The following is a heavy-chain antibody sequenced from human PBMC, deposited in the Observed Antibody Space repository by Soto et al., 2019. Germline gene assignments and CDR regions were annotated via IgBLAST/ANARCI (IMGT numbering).Heavy chain of an antibody. D-gene: IGHD5-18*01. CDR2: ISSNGGST. Sequence: GGSLRLSCSASGFTFSSYAMHWVRQAPGKGLEYVSAISSNGGSTYYADSVKGRFTISGDNSKNTLYLQMSSLRAEDTAVYYCVKGGYSFFSLPQGNWFDPWGQGTLVTVSS. CDR3: VKGGYSFFSLPQGNWFDP. V-gene: IGHV3-64D*08. CDR1: GFTFSSYA. J-gene: IGHJ5*02.